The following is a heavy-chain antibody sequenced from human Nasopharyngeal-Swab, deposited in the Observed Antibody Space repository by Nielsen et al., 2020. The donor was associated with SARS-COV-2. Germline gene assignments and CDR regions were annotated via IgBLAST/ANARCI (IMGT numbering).Heavy chain of an antibody. Sequence: GESLKISCAASGFTFSSYAMSWVRQAPGMGLEWVSGTSGSGGSTYYADSVKGRFTLSRDNSKNTLYLQMNSLRAEDTAVYYCAKGNRQWLALFDYWGQGTLVTVSS. V-gene: IGHV3-23*01. J-gene: IGHJ4*02. D-gene: IGHD6-19*01. CDR3: AKGNRQWLALFDY. CDR2: TSGSGGST. CDR1: GFTFSSYA.